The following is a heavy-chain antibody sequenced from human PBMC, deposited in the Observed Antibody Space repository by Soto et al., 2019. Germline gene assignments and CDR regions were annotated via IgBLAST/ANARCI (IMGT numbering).Heavy chain of an antibody. Sequence: GGSLRLSCAASGFTFSSYGMHWVRQAPGKGLEWVAVILYDGSNKYYADSVKGRFTISRDNSKNTLYLQMNSLRAEDTAVYYCAKDPRTRRSPYYFDYWGQGTLVTVSS. J-gene: IGHJ4*02. D-gene: IGHD1-26*01. CDR2: ILYDGSNK. CDR1: GFTFSSYG. V-gene: IGHV3-30*18. CDR3: AKDPRTRRSPYYFDY.